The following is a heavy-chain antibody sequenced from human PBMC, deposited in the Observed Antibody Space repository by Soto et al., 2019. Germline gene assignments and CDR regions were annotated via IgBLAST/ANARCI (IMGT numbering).Heavy chain of an antibody. CDR1: GFTFSSYG. J-gene: IGHJ4*02. CDR2: IWFDGSNK. V-gene: IGHV3-33*01. CDR3: ARSLYGGPFDF. D-gene: IGHD4-17*01. Sequence: QVQLVQSGGDVVQPGRSLSLSCAASGFTFSSYGMHWVRQAPGKGLEWVALIWFDGSNKYYADSAKGRFTISRDNSKNTLYLRMNSLRVEDTAVYYCARSLYGGPFDFWGQGSLVTVSS.